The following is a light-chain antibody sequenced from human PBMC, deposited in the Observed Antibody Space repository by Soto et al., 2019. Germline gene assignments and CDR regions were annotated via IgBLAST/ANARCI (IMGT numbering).Light chain of an antibody. CDR1: QSVGSNY. CDR2: DAS. J-gene: IGKJ3*01. Sequence: EIVLTQSPGTLSLCPGDRATLSCRASQSVGSNYLAWYQQKPGQAPRLLIYDASSRATGIPDRFSGSGSGTDFTLTISRLEPEDFGVYYCQQYTSSPFTVGPGTKVDIK. V-gene: IGKV3-20*01. CDR3: QQYTSSPFT.